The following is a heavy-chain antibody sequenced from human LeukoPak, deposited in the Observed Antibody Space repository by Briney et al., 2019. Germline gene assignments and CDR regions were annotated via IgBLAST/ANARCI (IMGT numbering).Heavy chain of an antibody. CDR3: AKAPDSSGFPSYFDS. V-gene: IGHV3-23*01. Sequence: GGSLRLSCAVSGFTFSTFAMNWVGQAPGKGLEWVSSLSDSAASSYYADSVKGRFTISRDNSKNTLYLQMNSLRAEDTATYYCAKAPDSSGFPSYFDSWGQGTLVAVSS. D-gene: IGHD3-22*01. CDR1: GFTFSTFA. CDR2: LSDSAASS. J-gene: IGHJ4*02.